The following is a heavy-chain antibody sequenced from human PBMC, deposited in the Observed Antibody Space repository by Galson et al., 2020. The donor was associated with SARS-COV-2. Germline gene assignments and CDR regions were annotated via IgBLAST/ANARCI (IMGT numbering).Heavy chain of an antibody. D-gene: IGHD5-18*01. V-gene: IGHV1-8*01. CDR1: GYTFSDYE. CDR3: ARGPAGEWIQLGN. CDR2: MNPKSGNA. J-gene: IGHJ4*02. Sequence: ASVKVSCKTSGYTFSDYEISWVRQASGQGLEWMGWMNPKSGNAGSAQNFQGRVTMTRDTSISTAYMELSSPRSEDTAVYYCARGPAGEWIQLGNWGQGTLVTVSS.